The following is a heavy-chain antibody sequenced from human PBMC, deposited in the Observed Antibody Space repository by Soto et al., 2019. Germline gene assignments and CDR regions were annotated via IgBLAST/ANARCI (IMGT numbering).Heavy chain of an antibody. J-gene: IGHJ6*03. Sequence: HVTLKESGPVLVKPTETLTLTCTVSAFSLSNGKVGVSWIRQPPGKALEWLAHIFSNDEKSYRTSLKSRLTISEDTSKSQVVLTMTNVDPVDTATYYCARILFGRSVAGGYFYMDVWGKGTTVTVSS. CDR3: ARILFGRSVAGGYFYMDV. V-gene: IGHV2-26*01. D-gene: IGHD6-19*01. CDR1: AFSLSNGKVG. CDR2: IFSNDEK.